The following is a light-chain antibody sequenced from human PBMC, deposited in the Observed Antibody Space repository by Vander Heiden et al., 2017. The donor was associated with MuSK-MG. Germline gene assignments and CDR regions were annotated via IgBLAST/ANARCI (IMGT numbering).Light chain of an antibody. J-gene: IGKJ1*01. Sequence: DIQMTQSPASLSASVGDRVTISCRASQTIGDYLNWFQQKPGKAPKLLIYAGSTLESGVPSRFSGSGSGTDFSLTISRLQPEDFAAYYCQQCDSAPWTFGPGTKVEIK. CDR3: QQCDSAPWT. V-gene: IGKV1-39*01. CDR2: AGS. CDR1: QTIGDY.